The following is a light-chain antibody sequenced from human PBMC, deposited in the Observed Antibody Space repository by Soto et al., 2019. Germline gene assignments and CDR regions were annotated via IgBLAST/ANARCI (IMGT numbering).Light chain of an antibody. CDR1: QSVRTN. V-gene: IGKV3D-15*01. CDR3: QQYAYWPET. J-gene: IGKJ1*01. CDR2: YSS. Sequence: EVIMTQFPDTVSVTPGATVTLSCGASQSVRTNLDWYQQRPGQAPRLLIHYSSTRASDIPARFSGSGSGTNFTLAISSLQSEDFAVYYCQQYAYWPETFGQGTKV.